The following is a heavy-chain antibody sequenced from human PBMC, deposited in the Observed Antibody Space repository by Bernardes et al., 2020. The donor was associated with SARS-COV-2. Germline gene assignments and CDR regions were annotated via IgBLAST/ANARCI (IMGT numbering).Heavy chain of an antibody. D-gene: IGHD6-19*01. CDR2: ISGDGGST. V-gene: IGHV3-43*02. J-gene: IGHJ4*02. CDR3: AKEGGYSSGWYGDYFDY. CDR1: GFTFDDYA. Sequence: GGSLRLSCAASGFTFDDYAMHWVRQAPGKGLEWVSLISGDGGSTYYADSVKGRFTISRDNSKNSLYLQMNSLRTEDTALYYCAKEGGYSSGWYGDYFDYWGQGTLVTVSS.